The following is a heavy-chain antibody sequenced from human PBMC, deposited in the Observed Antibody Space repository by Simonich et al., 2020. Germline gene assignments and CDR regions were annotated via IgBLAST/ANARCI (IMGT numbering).Heavy chain of an antibody. CDR1: GFTFSSYS. CDR3: ARANERDY. CDR2: ISSSSMYI. Sequence: EVQLVESGGGLVKPGGSLRLSCAASGFTFSSYSMNWVRQAPGKGLEWVSSISSSSMYIYYADSGKGRFTIARDNAKNSLYLQMNSLRAEDTAVYYCARANERDYWGQGTLVTVSS. V-gene: IGHV3-21*01. D-gene: IGHD1-1*01. J-gene: IGHJ4*02.